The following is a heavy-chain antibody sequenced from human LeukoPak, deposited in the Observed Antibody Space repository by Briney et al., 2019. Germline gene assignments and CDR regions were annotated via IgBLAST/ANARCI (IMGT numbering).Heavy chain of an antibody. CDR3: ARGLRDGYNLYYYYYCMDV. J-gene: IGHJ6*03. CDR1: GYSISSGYY. Sequence: SETLSLTCTVSGYSISSGYYWGWIRQPPGKGLEWIGSIYHSGSTYYNPSLKSRVTISVDTSKNQFSLKLSSVTAADTAVYYCARGLRDGYNLYYYYYCMDVWGKGTTVTVSS. D-gene: IGHD5-24*01. CDR2: IYHSGST. V-gene: IGHV4-38-2*02.